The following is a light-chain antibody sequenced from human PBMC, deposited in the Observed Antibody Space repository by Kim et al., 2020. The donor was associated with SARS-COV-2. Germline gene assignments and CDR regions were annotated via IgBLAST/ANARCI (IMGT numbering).Light chain of an antibody. CDR2: EVS. V-gene: IGLV2-8*01. CDR3: NSYGGSNKWV. J-gene: IGLJ2*01. CDR1: SSDVGGYTY. Sequence: GQSVNISCTGTSSDVGGYTYVSWHQQHPGKAPKLMISEVSKRPSGVPDRFSGSKSGNTASLTVSGLQAEDEADYYCNSYGGSNKWVFGGGTKLTVL.